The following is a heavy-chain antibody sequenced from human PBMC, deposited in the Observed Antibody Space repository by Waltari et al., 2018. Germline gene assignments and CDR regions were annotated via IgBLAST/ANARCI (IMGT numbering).Heavy chain of an antibody. J-gene: IGHJ2*01. V-gene: IGHV3-7*01. D-gene: IGHD4-17*01. CDR1: GFTFSSYW. CDR2: IKQDGSEK. CDR3: ARSTVTTFWYFDL. Sequence: EVQLVESGGGLVQPGGSLRLSCAASGFTFSSYWMSWVRQAPGKGREWVANIKQDGSEKYYVDSGKGRFTISRDNAKNSRYLQMNSLRAEDTAVYYCARSTVTTFWYFDLWGRGTLVTVSS.